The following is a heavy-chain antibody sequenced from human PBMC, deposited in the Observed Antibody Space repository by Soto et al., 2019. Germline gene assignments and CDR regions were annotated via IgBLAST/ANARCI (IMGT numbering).Heavy chain of an antibody. D-gene: IGHD5-18*01. Sequence: GGSLRLSCAASGFTVSSYAMSWVRQAPGKGLEWVPAISGSGGSTYYADSVKGRFTISRDNSKNTLYLQMNSLRAEDTAVYYCAKVTKGYSYGSLDPWGQGTLVTVSS. CDR1: GFTVSSYA. CDR3: AKVTKGYSYGSLDP. J-gene: IGHJ5*02. V-gene: IGHV3-23*01. CDR2: ISGSGGST.